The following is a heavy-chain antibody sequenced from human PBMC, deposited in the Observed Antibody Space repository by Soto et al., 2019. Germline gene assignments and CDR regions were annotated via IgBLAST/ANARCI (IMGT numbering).Heavy chain of an antibody. Sequence: PSDTPSLTCSVSGASISSYYWTWIRQPPGGGLEWIGYMHHTQGTNDNPSLRGRVHMSIDTSMNQFSLRLTSVTAADTAVYYCARVPFVGYFDWLGAWGHGTLFTVS. CDR2: MHHTQGT. CDR1: GASISSYY. J-gene: IGHJ5*01. CDR3: ARVPFVGYFDWLGA. V-gene: IGHV4-59*07. D-gene: IGHD3-9*01.